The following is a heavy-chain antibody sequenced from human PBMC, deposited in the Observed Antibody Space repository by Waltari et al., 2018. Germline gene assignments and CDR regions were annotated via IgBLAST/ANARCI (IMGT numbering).Heavy chain of an antibody. CDR3: ASWDAPGRYFGD. J-gene: IGHJ4*02. D-gene: IGHD1-20*01. CDR2: IHHSGNT. Sequence: QVQLQESGPGLVKPSETLSLTCRVPGGSISSYFWNWIRQPPGKGMQWIGYIHHSGNTKCNPSLKSRVTMAVDTSKSQFSLRLTSVSATDTAVYYCASWDAPGRYFGDWGQGIPVTVSS. CDR1: GGSISSYF. V-gene: IGHV4-59*08.